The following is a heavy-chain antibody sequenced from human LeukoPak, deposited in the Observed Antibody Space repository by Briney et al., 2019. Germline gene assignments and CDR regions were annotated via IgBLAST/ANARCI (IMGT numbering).Heavy chain of an antibody. Sequence: PSETLSLTCNVSGGSIRGYYWSWIRQPPGKGLEWIGYIYSSGSTNYNPSLKSRVTMSVDTSKNQFSLKVNSVTAADTAVYYCARDQDYYDDTDAFDIWGLGTMVTVSS. CDR2: IYSSGST. J-gene: IGHJ3*02. CDR3: ARDQDYYDDTDAFDI. V-gene: IGHV4-59*01. CDR1: GGSIRGYY. D-gene: IGHD3-22*01.